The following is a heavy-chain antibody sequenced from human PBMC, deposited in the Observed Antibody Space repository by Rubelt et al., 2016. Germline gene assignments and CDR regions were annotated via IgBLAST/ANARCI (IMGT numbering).Heavy chain of an antibody. CDR2: INPSGGST. CDR3: ARDIAATGTT. J-gene: IGHJ4*02. D-gene: IGHD6-13*01. V-gene: IGHV1-46*03. Sequence: QVQLVQSGAEVKKPGASVKVSCKASGYTFTSYYILWVRQAPGQGLEWMGIINPSGGSTSYAQKFQGRVTMTRETSTSTVYMELSSLRSEDTAVYYCARDIAATGTTWGQGTLVTVSS. CDR1: GYTFTSYY.